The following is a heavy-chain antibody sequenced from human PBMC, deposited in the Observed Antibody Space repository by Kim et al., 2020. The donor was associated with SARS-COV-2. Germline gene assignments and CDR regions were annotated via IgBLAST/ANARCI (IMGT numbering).Heavy chain of an antibody. J-gene: IGHJ4*02. CDR1: GSTFRSYA. CDR3: AQVPLEQRSHF. D-gene: IGHD1-1*01. V-gene: IGHV3-23*05. CDR2: IDNNDERT. Sequence: GGSLRLSCAASGSTFRSYAMSWVRRAPAKGLEWVSAIDNNDERTFYADSVKGRFTVSRDTSKNTLYLQMNSLRAEDTAIYYYAQVPLEQRSHFWGPGTLV.